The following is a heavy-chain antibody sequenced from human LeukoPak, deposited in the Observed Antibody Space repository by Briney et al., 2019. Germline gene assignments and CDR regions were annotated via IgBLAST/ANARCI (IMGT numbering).Heavy chain of an antibody. Sequence: SRTLSLTCTVSGGSISSGSYYWSWIRQPAGKGLEWIGRIYTSGSTNYNPSLKSRVTISVDTSKNQFSLKLSSVTAADTAVYYCARAPGLTVTSRTDAFDIWGQGTMVTVSS. CDR3: ARAPGLTVTSRTDAFDI. V-gene: IGHV4-61*02. J-gene: IGHJ3*02. CDR1: GGSISSGSYY. D-gene: IGHD4-17*01. CDR2: IYTSGST.